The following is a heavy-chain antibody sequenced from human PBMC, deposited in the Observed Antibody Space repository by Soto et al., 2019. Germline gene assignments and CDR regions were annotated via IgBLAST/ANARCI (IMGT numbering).Heavy chain of an antibody. CDR2: TYHSGTT. V-gene: IGHV4-4*02. D-gene: IGHD6-13*01. J-gene: IGHJ5*02. CDR3: AREVNSSPARGPNWFDP. Sequence: QVQLQESGPGLVQPSGTLSLTCAVSGDSINNSHWWSWVRQTPGKGLEWIGETYHSGTTNYNPYLKTRVTISIDKSKNQFSLKMSSVTAADTAVYYCAREVNSSPARGPNWFDPWGQGTLVTVSS. CDR1: GDSINNSHW.